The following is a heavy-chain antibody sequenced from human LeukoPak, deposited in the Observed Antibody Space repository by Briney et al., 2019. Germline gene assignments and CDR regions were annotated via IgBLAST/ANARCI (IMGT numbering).Heavy chain of an antibody. CDR3: ARHCCSGPAKRVFDI. V-gene: IGHV4-34*01. CDR2: INHSGST. Sequence: SETLSLTCAVYGGSFSGYYWSWIRQPPGKELEWIGEINHSGSTNYNPSLKSRVTISVDTSKNQFSLRLGSVTAADTAVYHCARHCCSGPAKRVFDIWGQGTMVTVSS. CDR1: GGSFSGYY. D-gene: IGHD2-15*01. J-gene: IGHJ3*02.